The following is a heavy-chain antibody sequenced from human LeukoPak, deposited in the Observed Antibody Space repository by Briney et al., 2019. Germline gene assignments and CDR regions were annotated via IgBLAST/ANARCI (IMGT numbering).Heavy chain of an antibody. D-gene: IGHD3-3*01. J-gene: IGHJ3*02. CDR2: IYHSGST. CDR3: ARHFPLHYDPKQIGAFDI. V-gene: IGHV4-38-2*02. CDR1: GYSISSGYY. Sequence: SETLSLTCTVSGYSISSGYYWGWIRQPPGKGLEWIGSIYHSGSTYYNPSLKSRVTISVDTSKNQFSLKLSSVTAADTAVYYCARHFPLHYDPKQIGAFDIWGQGTMVTVSS.